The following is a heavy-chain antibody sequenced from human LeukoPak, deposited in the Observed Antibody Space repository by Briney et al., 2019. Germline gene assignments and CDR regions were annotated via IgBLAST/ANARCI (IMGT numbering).Heavy chain of an antibody. V-gene: IGHV3-74*01. CDR2: VNRDGSST. J-gene: IGHJ4*02. D-gene: IGHD6-13*01. CDR3: ARDRSISAAGDTY. Sequence: GGSLRLSCAASGFTFSDYWMHWVRQAPGKGLVWVSRVNRDGSSTSYADSVKGRFTISRDNAKNTLSLQMNSLRAEDTAVYYCARDRSISAAGDTYWGQGTLVAVSS. CDR1: GFTFSDYW.